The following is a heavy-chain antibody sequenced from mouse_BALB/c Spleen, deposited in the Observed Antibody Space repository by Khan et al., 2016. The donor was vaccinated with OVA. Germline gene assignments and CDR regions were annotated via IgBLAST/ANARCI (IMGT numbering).Heavy chain of an antibody. D-gene: IGHD4-1*01. CDR1: GYTFTSYW. CDR2: INPSTGYT. Sequence: QVQLKESGAELAKPGASVKMSCKASGYTFTSYWMHWVKQRPGQGLEWIGYINPSTGYTEYNQKFKDKATLTADKSSSTAYMQLSSLTSEDSAVYYCARSGLGRFDYWGQGTTLTGSS. CDR3: ARSGLGRFDY. J-gene: IGHJ2*01. V-gene: IGHV1-7*01.